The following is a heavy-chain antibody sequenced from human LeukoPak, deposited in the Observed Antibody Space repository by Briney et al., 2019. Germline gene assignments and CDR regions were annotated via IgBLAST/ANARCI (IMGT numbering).Heavy chain of an antibody. CDR3: ARPPYDSSPGGDY. J-gene: IGHJ4*02. V-gene: IGHV4-34*01. CDR2: IYYSGST. Sequence: SQTLSLTCAVYGGSFSGYYWSWIRQPPGKGLEWIGSIYYSGSTYYNPSLKSRVTISVDTSKNQFSLKLSSVAAADTAVYYCARPPYDSSPGGDYWGQGTLVTVSS. D-gene: IGHD3-22*01. CDR1: GGSFSGYY.